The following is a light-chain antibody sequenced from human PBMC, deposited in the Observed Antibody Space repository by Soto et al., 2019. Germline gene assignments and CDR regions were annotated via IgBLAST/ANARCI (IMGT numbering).Light chain of an antibody. J-gene: IGLJ1*01. Sequence: QSVLTQRASVSGSPGQSITISCTGTSSDVGSYNLVSWYQQHPGKAPKLMIYEVSKRPSGVSNRFSGPKSGNTASLTISGLQAEDEADYYCCSYAGSSTYVFGTGTKVTVL. CDR3: CSYAGSSTYV. CDR2: EVS. V-gene: IGLV2-23*02. CDR1: SSDVGSYNL.